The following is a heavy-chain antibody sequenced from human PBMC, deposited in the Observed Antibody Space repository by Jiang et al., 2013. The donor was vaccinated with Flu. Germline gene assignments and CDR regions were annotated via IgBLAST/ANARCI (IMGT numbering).Heavy chain of an antibody. V-gene: IGHV1-2*02. J-gene: IGHJ5*02. D-gene: IGHD3-3*02. Sequence: GAEVKKPGASVKVSCKVSGYTLTELSMHWVRQAPGQGPEWMGWINPDIGDTNYAHSRPLGSNAQQSPGPPRAQSETLPGTLRGAKCCLGSWHCCHIVTTGSDPWGQGTLVTVSS. CDR1: GYTLTELS. CDR3: SWHCCHIVTTGSDP. CDR2: INPDIGDT.